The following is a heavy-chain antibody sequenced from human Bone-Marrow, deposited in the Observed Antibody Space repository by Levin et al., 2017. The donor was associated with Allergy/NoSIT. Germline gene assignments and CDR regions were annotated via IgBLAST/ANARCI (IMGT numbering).Heavy chain of an antibody. Sequence: GESLKISCQTSGYTFTSYNVYWVRQAPGQGLEWMGYINPNSGNTGYAQTFQGRVTMTRNSSITTAYMELSGLRFEDTAVFYCARLTGDCSGGACLSRYFYYYMDVWGKGTTVTVSS. CDR1: GYTFTSYN. J-gene: IGHJ6*03. CDR2: INPNSGNT. CDR3: ARLTGDCSGGACLSRYFYYYMDV. V-gene: IGHV1-8*01. D-gene: IGHD2-15*01.